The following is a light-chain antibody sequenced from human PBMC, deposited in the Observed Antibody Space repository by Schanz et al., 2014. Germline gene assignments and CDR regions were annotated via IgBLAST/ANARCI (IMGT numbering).Light chain of an antibody. CDR1: QSVSSNY. J-gene: IGKJ3*01. CDR3: QQSYSPPFT. V-gene: IGKV3-20*01. CDR2: GAS. Sequence: EIVLTQSPGTLSLSPGERATLSCRASQSVSSNYLAWYQEKPGQAPRLLIYGASSRATGIPDRFSGSGSGTDFTLTISRLEPEDFATYYCQQSYSPPFTFGPGTKVDIK.